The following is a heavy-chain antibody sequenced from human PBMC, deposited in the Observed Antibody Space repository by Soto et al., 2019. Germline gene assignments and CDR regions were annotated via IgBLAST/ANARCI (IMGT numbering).Heavy chain of an antibody. CDR1: GGSVTTGGWY. CDR3: ARGGVDYYDSSGYYFSPYYFDY. J-gene: IGHJ4*03. CDR2: VYYTGAT. D-gene: IGHD3-22*01. Sequence: SETLSLTCDVSGGSVTTGGWYWNWIRQPPGGGLEWIGQVYYTGATDYNPSLRSRVTISVDTSKNQFSLKLSSVTAADTAVYYCARGGVDYYDSSGYYFSPYYFDYWGQGTTVTVSS. V-gene: IGHV4-61*08.